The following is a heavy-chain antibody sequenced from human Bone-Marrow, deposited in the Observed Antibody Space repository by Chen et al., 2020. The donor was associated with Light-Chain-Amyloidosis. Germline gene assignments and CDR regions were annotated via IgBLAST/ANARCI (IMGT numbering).Heavy chain of an antibody. CDR2: ISGSGGST. CDR1: GFTFSSYA. D-gene: IGHD7-27*01. V-gene: IGHV3-23*04. J-gene: IGHJ4*02. Sequence: EVQLVESGGGLVQPGGSLRLSCAASGFTFSSYAMSWVRQAPGKGLEWVSAISGSGGSTYYADSVKGRFTISGGNSKNTLYLQMNSLGAEDTAVYYCAKDLGGELGGFDYWGQGALVTVSS. CDR3: AKDLGGELGGFDY.